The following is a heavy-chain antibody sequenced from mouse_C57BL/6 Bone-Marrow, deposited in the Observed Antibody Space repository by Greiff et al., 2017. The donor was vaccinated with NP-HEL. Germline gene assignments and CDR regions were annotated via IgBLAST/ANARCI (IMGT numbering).Heavy chain of an antibody. CDR1: GYSITSGYY. CDR3: ARGSTVVASEGYAMDY. D-gene: IGHD1-1*01. CDR2: ISYDGSN. J-gene: IGHJ4*01. V-gene: IGHV3-6*01. Sequence: EVQLQESGPGLVKPSQSLSLTCSVTGYSITSGYYWNWIRQFPGNKLEWMGYISYDGSNNYNPSLKNRISITRDTSKNQFFLKLNSVTTEDTATYYCARGSTVVASEGYAMDYWGQGTPVTVSS.